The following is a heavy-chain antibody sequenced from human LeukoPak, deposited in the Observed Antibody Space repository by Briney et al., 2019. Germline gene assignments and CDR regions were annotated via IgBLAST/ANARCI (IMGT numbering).Heavy chain of an antibody. CDR3: ARHCGVGATLCYFDY. D-gene: IGHD1-26*01. CDR1: GGSISSYY. CDR2: IYTSGST. Sequence: SETPSLTCTVSGGSISSYYWSWIRQPPGKGLEWIGYIYTSGSTNYNPSLKSRVTISVDTSKNQFSLKLSSVTAADTAVYYCARHCGVGATLCYFDYWGQGTLVTVSS. J-gene: IGHJ4*02. V-gene: IGHV4-4*09.